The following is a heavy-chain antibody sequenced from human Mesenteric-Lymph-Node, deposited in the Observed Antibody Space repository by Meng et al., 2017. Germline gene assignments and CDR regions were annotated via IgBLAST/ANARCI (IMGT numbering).Heavy chain of an antibody. CDR1: GGSISSGGYS. D-gene: IGHD5-18*01. CDR3: ARDRGYSYGKSFFDY. J-gene: IGHJ4*02. CDR2: IYHSGST. Sequence: QVQLQESGPGLVKPSGTLSLTCAVSGGSISSGGYSWSWIRQPPGKGLEWIGYIYHSGSTNYNPSLKSRVTISVDTSKNQFSLKLSSVTAADTAVYYCARDRGYSYGKSFFDYWGQGTLVTVSS. V-gene: IGHV4-61*08.